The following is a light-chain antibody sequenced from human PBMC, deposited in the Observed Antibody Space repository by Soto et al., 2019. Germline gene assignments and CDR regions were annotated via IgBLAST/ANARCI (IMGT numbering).Light chain of an antibody. CDR1: QSISRG. CDR3: QQYSPGT. J-gene: IGKJ1*01. CDR2: AAS. V-gene: IGKV1-5*01. Sequence: DIQMTQSPPTLSASVGDRVTITCRASQSISRGLAWHQQKAGEAPKLLIYAASTLVSGVPSRFSGSGSVTEFPLTLSSLQPDDFATYSFQQYSPGTFGQGTKVEIK.